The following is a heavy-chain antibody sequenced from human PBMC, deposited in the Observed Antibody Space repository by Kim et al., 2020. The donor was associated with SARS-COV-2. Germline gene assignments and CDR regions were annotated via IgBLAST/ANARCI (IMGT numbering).Heavy chain of an antibody. J-gene: IGHJ4*02. Sequence: YAVTVKSRRTINPYTAKNQFSLQLNSVTPEDTAVYYCAKGRGWFGEFFDYWGQGTLVTVSS. V-gene: IGHV6-1*01. CDR3: AKGRGWFGEFFDY. D-gene: IGHD3-10*01.